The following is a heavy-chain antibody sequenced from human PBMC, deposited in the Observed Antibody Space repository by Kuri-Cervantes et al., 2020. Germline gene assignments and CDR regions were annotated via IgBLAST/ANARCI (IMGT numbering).Heavy chain of an antibody. V-gene: IGHV3-23*01. CDR1: GFTFSSYA. Sequence: GGSLRLSCAASGFTFSSYAMSWVRQAPGKGLEWVSAISGXGGSTYYADSVKGRFTISRDNSKNTLYLQMNSLRAEDTAVYYCASLTVXNGRDFDYWGQGTLVTVSS. J-gene: IGHJ4*02. D-gene: IGHD4-17*01. CDR2: ISGXGGST. CDR3: ASLTVXNGRDFDY.